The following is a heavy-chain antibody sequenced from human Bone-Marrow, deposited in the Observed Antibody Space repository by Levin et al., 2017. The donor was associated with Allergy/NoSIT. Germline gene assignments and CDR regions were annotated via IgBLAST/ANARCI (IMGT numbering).Heavy chain of an antibody. D-gene: IGHD3-3*01. V-gene: IGHV3-23*01. CDR1: GFMFSSYA. J-gene: IGHJ4*02. CDR3: AKGHFGNYDFWGGSFDY. CDR2: IRGSGGSS. Sequence: GGSLRLSCAASGFMFSSYAMSWVRQAPGKGPEWVSGIRGSGGSSYYADSVKGRFTISRDNSKNTVYLQMNSLRAEDTAVYYCAKGHFGNYDFWGGSFDYWGQGTSVTVSS.